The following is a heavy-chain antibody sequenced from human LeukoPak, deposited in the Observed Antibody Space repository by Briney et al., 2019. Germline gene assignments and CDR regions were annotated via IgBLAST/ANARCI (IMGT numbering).Heavy chain of an antibody. CDR1: GFTFSSYA. Sequence: GGSLRLSCAASGFTFSSYALSWVRQAPGKGLGWVSAISGSGGSTYYADSVKGRFTISRDNSKNTLYLQMNSLRAEDTAVYYCAKDKPKVVSVTLDYWGQGTLVTVSS. V-gene: IGHV3-23*01. CDR3: AKDKPKVVSVTLDY. CDR2: ISGSGGST. D-gene: IGHD4-17*01. J-gene: IGHJ4*02.